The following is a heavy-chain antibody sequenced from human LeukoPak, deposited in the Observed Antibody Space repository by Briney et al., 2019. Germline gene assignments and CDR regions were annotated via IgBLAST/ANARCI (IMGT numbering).Heavy chain of an antibody. CDR3: TRASGWDDAFDI. CDR1: GFTVSSNY. V-gene: IGHV3-53*01. CDR2: IYSGGST. D-gene: IGHD6-19*01. Sequence: GGSLRLSCAASGFTVSSNYMSWVRQVPGKGLEWVSVIYSGGSTYYADSVKGRFTISRDNSKNTLYLQMNSLRVEDTAVYYCTRASGWDDAFDIWGQGTMVTVSS. J-gene: IGHJ3*02.